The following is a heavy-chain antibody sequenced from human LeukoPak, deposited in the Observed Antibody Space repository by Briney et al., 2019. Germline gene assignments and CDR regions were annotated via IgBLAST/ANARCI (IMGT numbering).Heavy chain of an antibody. J-gene: IGHJ4*02. Sequence: GGSLRLSCAASGFTFSSYAMHWVRQAPGKGLEWLAVISYDGSNKYYADYVKGRFTISRDNSKNTLYLQMNSLRAEDTAVYYCARDHGYFDYWGQGTLVTVSS. V-gene: IGHV3-30*04. CDR1: GFTFSSYA. CDR3: ARDHGYFDY. CDR2: ISYDGSNK.